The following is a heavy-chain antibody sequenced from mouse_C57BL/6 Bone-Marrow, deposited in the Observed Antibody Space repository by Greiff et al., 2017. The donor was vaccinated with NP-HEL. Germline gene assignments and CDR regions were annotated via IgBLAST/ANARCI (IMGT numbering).Heavy chain of an antibody. J-gene: IGHJ2*01. CDR1: GSTFTSYW. CDR3: AREGGYYYGSSDY. D-gene: IGHD1-1*01. V-gene: IGHV1-64*01. CDR2: THPNSGST. Sequence: QVHVKQSGAELVKPGASVKLSCKASGSTFTSYWMHWVKQRPGQGLEWIGMTHPNSGSTNYNEKFKSKATLTVDKSSSTAYMQLSSLTSEDSAVYYGAREGGYYYGSSDYWGQGTTRTDAS.